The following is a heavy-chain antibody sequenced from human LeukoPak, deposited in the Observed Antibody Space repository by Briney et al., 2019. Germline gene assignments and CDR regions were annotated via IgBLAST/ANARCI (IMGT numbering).Heavy chain of an antibody. Sequence: KPGGSLRLSCAASGFTFSDYYMSWIRQAPGKGLEWVSYISSTGTYTNYADSVKGRFTISRDNAKNSLYLQMNSLRAEDTAAYYCAREETYYYGSGSYKPQSLFDYWGQGTLVTVSS. V-gene: IGHV3-11*05. J-gene: IGHJ4*02. D-gene: IGHD3-10*01. CDR2: ISSTGTYT. CDR3: AREETYYYGSGSYKPQSLFDY. CDR1: GFTFSDYY.